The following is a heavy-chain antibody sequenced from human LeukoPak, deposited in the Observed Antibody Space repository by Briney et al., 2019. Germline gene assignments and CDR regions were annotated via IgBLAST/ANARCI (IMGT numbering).Heavy chain of an antibody. CDR1: GYSLSDYY. J-gene: IGHJ4*02. CDR2: IDPENSAR. V-gene: IGHV1-69-2*01. Sequence: GASVKVSCKASGYSLSDYYIHWVKQAPGKGLEWMGRIDPENSARVYAERFQGSLTITADTSGNTVYMTLSGLRAVDTAVYYCSTLRGTSDYWGQGTLVTVSS. D-gene: IGHD3-16*01. CDR3: STLRGTSDY.